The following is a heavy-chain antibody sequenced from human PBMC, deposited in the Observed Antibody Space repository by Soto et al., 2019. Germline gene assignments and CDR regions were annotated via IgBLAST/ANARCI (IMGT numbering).Heavy chain of an antibody. CDR3: ARGGHSSSWYRLEAYFFDY. V-gene: IGHV3-33*01. CDR2: VWYDGTNK. D-gene: IGHD6-13*01. Sequence: QVQLVESGGCVVQPGRSLRLSCEASGFTFKSYGMHWVRKAPGKGLEWVAVVWYDGTNKKYADSVKGRFNIYRDNSKNTLYLQMDSLRAEDTGIYYCARGGHSSSWYRLEAYFFDYWGQGSLVTVSS. CDR1: GFTFKSYG. J-gene: IGHJ4*02.